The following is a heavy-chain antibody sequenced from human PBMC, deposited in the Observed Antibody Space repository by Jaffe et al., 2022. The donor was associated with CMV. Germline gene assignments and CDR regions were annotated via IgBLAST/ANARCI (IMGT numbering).Heavy chain of an antibody. V-gene: IGHV3-48*03. CDR2: ISDSGTNI. CDR3: ARECSSSCADALDI. D-gene: IGHD6-13*01. Sequence: EVQLVESGGGLVQPGGSLRLSCAASGFTFSSYEMNWVRQAPGKGLEWVSYISDSGTNIYYTDSVKGRFTISRDNAKNSLFLQMNSLRVEDTAIYYCARECSSSCADALDIWGQGTMVTVSS. J-gene: IGHJ3*02. CDR1: GFTFSSYE.